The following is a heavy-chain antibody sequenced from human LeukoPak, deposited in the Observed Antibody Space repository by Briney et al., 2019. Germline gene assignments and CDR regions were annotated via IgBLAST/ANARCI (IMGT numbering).Heavy chain of an antibody. J-gene: IGHJ4*02. CDR3: AKGPSAWYWRFHY. D-gene: IGHD6-19*01. Sequence: PLSLSCAASGLTFSSYSMTWVRQAPGKGLHWVSSISSSSSYIYYADSVKGRFTISRDNAKNSLYLQMNSLSAEDPPVYYCAKGPSAWYWRFHYRGQGPLVHVSS. CDR2: ISSSSSYI. CDR1: GLTFSSYS. V-gene: IGHV3-21*04.